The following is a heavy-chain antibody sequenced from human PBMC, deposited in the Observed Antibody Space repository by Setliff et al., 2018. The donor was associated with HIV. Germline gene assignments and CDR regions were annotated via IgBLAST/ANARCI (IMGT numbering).Heavy chain of an antibody. D-gene: IGHD1-26*01. CDR1: GYTFTSYY. V-gene: IGHV1-46*01. J-gene: IGHJ3*02. CDR2: IDPMMGIT. Sequence: ASVKVSCMTSGYTFTSYYMHWIRQAPGQGLEWMGMIDPMMGITTNAQKLQGRVTMTRDTSASTVYMDLRSLKSEDTAMYYCAKDRGVGATGSVFDIWGQGTMVTVS. CDR3: AKDRGVGATGSVFDI.